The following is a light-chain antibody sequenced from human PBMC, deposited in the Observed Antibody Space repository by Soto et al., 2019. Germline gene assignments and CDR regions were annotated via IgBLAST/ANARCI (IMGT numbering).Light chain of an antibody. Sequence: DIQMTQSPSTLSASVVDRVTITCRASQSINTWLAWFQQQPGKAPKLLIYDASSLESGVPSRFSGSGSGAEFTLTISSLQPDDFATYYCQQYNSYSWTFGQGTKVDIK. J-gene: IGKJ1*01. V-gene: IGKV1-5*01. CDR1: QSINTW. CDR2: DAS. CDR3: QQYNSYSWT.